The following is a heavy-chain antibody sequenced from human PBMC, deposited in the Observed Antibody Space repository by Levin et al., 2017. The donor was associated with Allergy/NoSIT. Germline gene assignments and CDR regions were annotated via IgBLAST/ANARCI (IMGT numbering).Heavy chain of an antibody. CDR1: SCNNAA. CDR3: TRGRSGNYVALFEY. J-gene: IGHJ4*02. Sequence: SCNNAAWNWIRQSPSRGLEWLGRTYYRSKWYNDYAESVRSRINVNPDTSKNQVSLQLNSVTPEDTAVYYCTRGRSGNYVALFEYWGQGTLVTVSS. CDR2: TYYRSKWYN. D-gene: IGHD1-7*01. V-gene: IGHV6-1*01.